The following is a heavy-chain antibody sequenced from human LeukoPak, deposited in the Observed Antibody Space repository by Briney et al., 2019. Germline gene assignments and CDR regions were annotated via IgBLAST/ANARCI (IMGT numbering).Heavy chain of an antibody. CDR2: IYHSGST. CDR3: ARDTVLYGMDV. D-gene: IGHD4-17*01. J-gene: IGHJ6*02. Sequence: PSETLSLTCAVSGGSISSGGYSWRWIRQPPGKGLEWIGYIYHSGSTYYNPSLKSRVTISVDRSKNQFSLKLSSVTAADTAVYYCARDTVLYGMDVWGQGTTVTVSS. V-gene: IGHV4-30-2*01. CDR1: GGSISSGGYS.